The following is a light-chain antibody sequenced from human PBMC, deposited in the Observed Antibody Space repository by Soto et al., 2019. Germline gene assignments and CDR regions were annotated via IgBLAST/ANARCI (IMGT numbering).Light chain of an antibody. CDR3: SSYAGSSNV. J-gene: IGLJ1*01. CDR1: SSDAGGYNY. Sequence: ALTQPPSASGSPGQSVAISCTGTSSDAGGYNYVSWYQQHPGKAPKLMIYEVNKWPSGVPDRFSGSKSGNTASLTVSGLQAEDEADYYCSSYAGSSNVFGTGTKVTVL. V-gene: IGLV2-8*01. CDR2: EVN.